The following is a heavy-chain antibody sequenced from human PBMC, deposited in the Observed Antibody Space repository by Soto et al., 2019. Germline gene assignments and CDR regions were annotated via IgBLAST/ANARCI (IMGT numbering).Heavy chain of an antibody. CDR3: ARDQPLVRGDAFDI. J-gene: IGHJ3*02. Sequence: GGSLRLSCAASGFTVSSNYMSWVRQAPGKGLEWVSVIYSGGSTYYADSVKGRFTISRDNSKNTLYLQMNSLRAEDTAVYYCARDQPLVRGDAFDIWGQGTMVTVSS. CDR1: GFTVSSNY. CDR2: IYSGGST. V-gene: IGHV3-66*01. D-gene: IGHD6-6*01.